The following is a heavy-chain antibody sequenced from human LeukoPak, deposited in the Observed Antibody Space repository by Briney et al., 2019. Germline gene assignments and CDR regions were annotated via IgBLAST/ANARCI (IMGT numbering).Heavy chain of an antibody. Sequence: KPSETLSLTCTVSGGSTRYYYWCWIRQPLEKGLWWIGYIYYSGSTNYNPSLKSRVTISVDTSQNQFSLKLSSVAAADTALYYCARERSPGSYYDAFDIWGQGTMVTVSS. V-gene: IGHV4-59*01. D-gene: IGHD1-26*01. J-gene: IGHJ3*02. CDR1: GGSTRYYY. CDR3: ARERSPGSYYDAFDI. CDR2: IYYSGST.